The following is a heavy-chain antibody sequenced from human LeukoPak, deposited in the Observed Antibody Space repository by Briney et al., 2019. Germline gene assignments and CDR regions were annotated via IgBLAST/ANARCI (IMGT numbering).Heavy chain of an antibody. D-gene: IGHD6-13*01. CDR3: AREVLSSDGSSWYWGDWFDL. Sequence: GASVKVSCKASGGTFISYAISWVRQAPGQGGEWMGGIIPIFGTANYAQKFQGRVTITRDETTSTAYMEVRSLRAGGTAVYYCAREVLSSDGSSWYWGDWFDLWGQGTLVSVSS. V-gene: IGHV1-69*05. J-gene: IGHJ5*02. CDR2: IIPIFGTA. CDR1: GGTFISYA.